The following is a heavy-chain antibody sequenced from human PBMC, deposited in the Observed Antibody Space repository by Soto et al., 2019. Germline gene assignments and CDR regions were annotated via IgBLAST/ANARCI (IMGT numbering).Heavy chain of an antibody. D-gene: IGHD3-16*01. CDR2: IIPIFGTE. CDR3: ARDLGRLGYYYYGMDV. Sequence: GASVKVSCKASGGTFSSYAISWVRQAPGQGLEWMGGIIPIFGTENYAQKFQGRVTITADESTSTAYMELSSLRSEDTAVYYCARDLGRLGYYYYGMDVWGQGTTVTVSS. CDR1: GGTFSSYA. V-gene: IGHV1-69*13. J-gene: IGHJ6*02.